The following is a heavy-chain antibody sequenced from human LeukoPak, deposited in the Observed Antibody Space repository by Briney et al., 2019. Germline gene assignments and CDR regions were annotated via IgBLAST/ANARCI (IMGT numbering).Heavy chain of an antibody. CDR3: ARTVVVPAAIYYYYYYMDV. V-gene: IGHV1-69*01. Sequence: SVKVACKASGGTFRSYAISWVRQAPGQGLEWVGGIIPIFGTANYAQKFQGRVTITSDESTSTAYMELSSLRSEDTAVYYCARTVVVPAAIYYYYYYMDVWGKGTTVTVSS. CDR2: IIPIFGTA. CDR1: GGTFRSYA. D-gene: IGHD2-2*01. J-gene: IGHJ6*03.